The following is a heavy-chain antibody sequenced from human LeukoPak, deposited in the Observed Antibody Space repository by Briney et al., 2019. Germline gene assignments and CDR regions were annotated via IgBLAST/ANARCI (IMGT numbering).Heavy chain of an antibody. J-gene: IGHJ5*02. CDR3: TKDPNGDYVGAFDP. V-gene: IGHV3-53*01. D-gene: IGHD4-17*01. Sequence: QPGGSLRLSCAASGFTVSSNYMSWVRQAPGKGLEWVSVMYSGGGTNYADSVKGRFTISRDNSQNTLYLQMNSLRAEDTAVYYCTKDPNGDYVGAFDPWGQGTLVTVSS. CDR2: MYSGGGT. CDR1: GFTVSSNY.